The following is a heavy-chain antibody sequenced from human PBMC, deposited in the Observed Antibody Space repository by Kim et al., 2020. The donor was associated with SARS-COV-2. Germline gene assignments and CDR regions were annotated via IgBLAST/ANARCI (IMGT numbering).Heavy chain of an antibody. CDR3: ARTEWTLDY. CDR2: INHSGRT. D-gene: IGHD3-3*01. CDR1: GGSFSGYS. V-gene: IGHV4-34*01. Sequence: SETLSLTCAVYGGSFSGYSWSWIRQPPGKGLEWIGEINHSGRTNYNPSLKSRVTISVDTSKNQFSLKLSSVTAADTAVYYCARTEWTLDYWGQGTLVTVSS. J-gene: IGHJ4*02.